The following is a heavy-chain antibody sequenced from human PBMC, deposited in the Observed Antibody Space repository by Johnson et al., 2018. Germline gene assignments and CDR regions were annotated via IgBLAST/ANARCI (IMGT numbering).Heavy chain of an antibody. CDR3: VRERAPFDAFDI. CDR2: VSYDGTNK. CDR1: GFTLSDYA. V-gene: IGHV3-30*03. Sequence: QVQLQESGGGVVQPGRSLRLSCAASGFTLSDYAMHWVRQAPGQGLEWVALVSYDGTNKYYADSVKGRFGISRDNSKNTLFLQLNSLRAEDTAVYFCVRERAPFDAFDIWGQGTMVTVSS. J-gene: IGHJ3*02.